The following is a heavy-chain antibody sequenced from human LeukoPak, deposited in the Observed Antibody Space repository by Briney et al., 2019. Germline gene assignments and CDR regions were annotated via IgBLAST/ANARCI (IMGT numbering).Heavy chain of an antibody. D-gene: IGHD2-2*01. J-gene: IGHJ4*02. CDR2: IYYSGST. CDR3: AREPATVD. V-gene: IGHV4-59*01. Sequence: SETLSLTCAVSGGSFSGYYWSWIRQPPGKGLEWIGYIYYSGSTNYNPSLKSRVTISVDTSKNQFSLKLSSVTAADTAVYYCAREPATVDWGQGTLVTVSS. CDR1: GGSFSGYY.